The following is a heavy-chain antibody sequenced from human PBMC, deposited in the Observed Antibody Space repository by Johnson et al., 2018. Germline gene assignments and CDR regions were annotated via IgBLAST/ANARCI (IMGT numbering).Heavy chain of an antibody. CDR1: GGSISSYY. J-gene: IGHJ6*03. V-gene: IGHV4-59*01. CDR3: ARGYSSLIDYYYYMDV. Sequence: QVQLQESGPGLVKPSETLSLTCTVSGGSISSYYWSWIRQPPGKGLEWIGYIYYSGSTNYNPSLKSRVTISVDTSKNQFSLKLSSVTAADTAGYYCARGYSSLIDYYYYMDVWGQGTTVTVSS. D-gene: IGHD2-21*01. CDR2: IYYSGST.